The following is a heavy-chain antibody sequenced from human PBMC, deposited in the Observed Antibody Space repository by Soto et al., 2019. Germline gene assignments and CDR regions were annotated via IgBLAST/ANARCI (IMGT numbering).Heavy chain of an antibody. CDR3: ARAPHRIVVVTAIPSYFDY. V-gene: IGHV4-30-2*01. D-gene: IGHD2-21*02. J-gene: IGHJ4*01. CDR2: ISHSGTT. Sequence: SESLSLTCAVCGDSIISCGYSWSWIRQPTGKGLEWIGYISHSGTTYHNPSLKSRLTISMDRSTNQFSLKLKSVSAADTAVYYCARAPHRIVVVTAIPSYFDYWGHGVLVTVSS. CDR1: GDSIISCGYS.